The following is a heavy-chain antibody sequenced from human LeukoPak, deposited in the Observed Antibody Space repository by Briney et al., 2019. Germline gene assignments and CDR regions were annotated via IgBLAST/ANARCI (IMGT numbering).Heavy chain of an antibody. CDR3: ARDRAVATIGGVDY. CDR1: GYSFSSFD. J-gene: IGHJ4*02. D-gene: IGHD5-12*01. Sequence: ASVEVSCKASGYSFSSFDVNWVRQATGQGLEWMGWISPNSGGTNYAQKFQGRVTMTRDTSISTAYMELSSLRSDDTAVYYRARDRAVATIGGVDYWGQGTLVTVSS. V-gene: IGHV1-2*02. CDR2: ISPNSGGT.